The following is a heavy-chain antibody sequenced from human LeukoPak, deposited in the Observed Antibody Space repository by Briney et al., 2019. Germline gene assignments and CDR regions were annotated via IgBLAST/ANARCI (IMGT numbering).Heavy chain of an antibody. D-gene: IGHD2-15*01. J-gene: IGHJ4*02. CDR3: ARDGRLDY. CDR2: ISSSSSAI. V-gene: IGHV3-48*02. Sequence: GGSLRLSCAASGFTFSSYKMNWVRQAPGKGLEWVSFISSSSSAIYYADSVKGRFTISRDNPKNPLYLQMNSLRDEDTAVYYCARDGRLDYWGQGTLVTVSS. CDR1: GFTFSSYK.